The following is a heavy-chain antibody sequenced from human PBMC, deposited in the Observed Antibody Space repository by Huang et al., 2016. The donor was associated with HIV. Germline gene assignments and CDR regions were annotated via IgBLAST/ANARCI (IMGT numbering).Heavy chain of an antibody. CDR2: VYQGGST. V-gene: IGHV4-39*01. Sequence: QLQLQESGPGQVKPSETLSLTCPVSGAFISSTNYYWGWIRQSPGKGLEWVGSVYQGGSTNYNPSLKSRVTLTVETSRNQFSLRLNSVTAADTAVYYCASQHIGAAATWFWGRGTQVAVSS. CDR3: ASQHIGAAATWF. J-gene: IGHJ4*02. D-gene: IGHD6-13*01. CDR1: GAFISSTNYY.